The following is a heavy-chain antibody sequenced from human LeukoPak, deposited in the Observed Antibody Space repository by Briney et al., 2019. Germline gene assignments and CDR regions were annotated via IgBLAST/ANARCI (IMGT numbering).Heavy chain of an antibody. CDR1: GGTFSSYA. Sequence: ASVKVSCKASGGTFSSYAISWVRQAPGQGLEWMGGIIPIFGTANYAQKFQGRVTITADESTSTAYMELSSLRSEDTAVYYCARKTADYYDSKGFDPWGQGTLVTVSS. J-gene: IGHJ5*02. CDR3: ARKTADYYDSKGFDP. CDR2: IIPIFGTA. V-gene: IGHV1-69*13. D-gene: IGHD3-22*01.